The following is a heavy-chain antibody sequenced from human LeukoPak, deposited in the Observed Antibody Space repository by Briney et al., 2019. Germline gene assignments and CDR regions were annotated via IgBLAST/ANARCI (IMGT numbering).Heavy chain of an antibody. J-gene: IGHJ6*03. CDR2: IYPGDSDT. V-gene: IGHV5-51*01. D-gene: IGHD5-18*01. CDR1: GYSFTSYW. CDR3: ARTRPRGVDSYGKDYYYYYMDV. Sequence: GESLKISCKGSGYSFTSYWIGWVRQMPGKGLEWMGIIYPGDSDTRYSPSFQGQVTISADKSISTAYLQWSSLKASDTAMYYCARTRPRGVDSYGKDYYYYYMDVWGKGTTVTISS.